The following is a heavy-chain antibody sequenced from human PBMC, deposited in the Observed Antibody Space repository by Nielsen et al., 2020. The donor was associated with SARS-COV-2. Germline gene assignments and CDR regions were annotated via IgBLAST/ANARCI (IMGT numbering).Heavy chain of an antibody. CDR2: ISRSSSTI. J-gene: IGHJ6*02. CDR3: ARDSSGWYALTTYYYYGMDV. D-gene: IGHD6-19*01. V-gene: IGHV3-48*01. Sequence: GGSLRLSCAASGFTFSSYSMNWVRQAPGKGLEWVSYISRSSSTIYYADSVKGRFTISRDNAKNSLYLQMNSLRAEDTAVYYCARDSSGWYALTTYYYYGMDVWGQGTTVTVSS. CDR1: GFTFSSYS.